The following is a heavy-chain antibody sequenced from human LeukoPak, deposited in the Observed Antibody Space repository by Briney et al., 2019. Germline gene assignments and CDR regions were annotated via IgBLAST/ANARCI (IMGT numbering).Heavy chain of an antibody. D-gene: IGHD6-13*01. J-gene: IGHJ4*02. CDR1: GGIFSSYA. Sequence: ASVKVSCKASGGIFSSYAISWVRQAPGQGLEWMRGIIPIFGTANYAQKFQGRVTITADESTTTAYMELSSLRSEDTAVYYCARERQQLPGFDYWGQGTLVTVSS. CDR2: IIPIFGTA. CDR3: ARERQQLPGFDY. V-gene: IGHV1-69*13.